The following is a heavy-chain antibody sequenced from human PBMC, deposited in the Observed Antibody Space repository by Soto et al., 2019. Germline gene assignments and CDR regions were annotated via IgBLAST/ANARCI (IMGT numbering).Heavy chain of an antibody. CDR3: AKDSDGAAAGPTNFYGMDV. J-gene: IGHJ6*02. D-gene: IGHD6-13*01. V-gene: IGHV3-23*01. Sequence: EVQLLESGGGLVQPGGSLRLSCAASGFTFSSYDMSWVRQAPGKGLEWVSVISGSGDSTYYADSVRGRFTISRDNSKNTLYLQMNSLRAEDTAVYYCAKDSDGAAAGPTNFYGMDVWGQGTTVTVSS. CDR1: GFTFSSYD. CDR2: ISGSGDST.